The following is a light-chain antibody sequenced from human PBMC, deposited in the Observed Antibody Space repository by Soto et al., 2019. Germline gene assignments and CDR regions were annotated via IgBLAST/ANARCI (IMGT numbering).Light chain of an antibody. CDR3: QQFHSVPWT. V-gene: IGKV1-5*01. CDR1: QTIHSF. Sequence: DIQMTQSPSTLSASVGDRVTITCRASQTIHSFLAWYQQKAGKAPKLLIYDASNLESGVPSRFSGSGAGTEFTLTVSSRQPDDFATFYCQQFHSVPWTFGQGTKVEI. CDR2: DAS. J-gene: IGKJ1*01.